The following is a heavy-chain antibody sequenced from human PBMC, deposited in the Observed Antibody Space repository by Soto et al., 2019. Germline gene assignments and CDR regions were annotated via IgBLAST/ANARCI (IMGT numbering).Heavy chain of an antibody. CDR3: ARVVVVPAAIGWFDP. CDR1: GGSISSGGYS. CDR2: IYHSGST. J-gene: IGHJ5*02. Sequence: SETLSLTCAVSGGSISSGGYSWSWIRQPPGKGLEWIGYIYHSGSTYYNPSLKSRVTISVDRSKNQFSLKLSSVTAADTAVYYCARVVVVPAAIGWFDPWGQGTLVTVSS. D-gene: IGHD2-2*02. V-gene: IGHV4-30-2*01.